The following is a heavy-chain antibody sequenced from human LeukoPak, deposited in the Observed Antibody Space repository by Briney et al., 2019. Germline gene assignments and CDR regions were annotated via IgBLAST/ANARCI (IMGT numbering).Heavy chain of an antibody. D-gene: IGHD2-2*02. J-gene: IGHJ4*02. V-gene: IGHV1-18*01. CDR3: ARRYCSSTSCYRGGYYFDY. CDR2: ISAYNGDT. Sequence: ASVKVSCKASGYTFTSYGISWVRQAPGQGLEWMGWISAYNGDTNYAQKLQGRVTMTTDTSTSTAYMELRSLRSDDTAVYYCARRYCSSTSCYRGGYYFDYWGQGTLVTVSS. CDR1: GYTFTSYG.